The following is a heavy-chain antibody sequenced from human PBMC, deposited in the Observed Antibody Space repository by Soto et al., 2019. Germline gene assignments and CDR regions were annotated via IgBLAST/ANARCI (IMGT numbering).Heavy chain of an antibody. J-gene: IGHJ6*02. Sequence: QVQLQESGPGLVKPSQTLSLTCAVSGDSISSGGHYWSWVRQHPGKGLEWIGYIYNNGPTYFNPTLKSRGTISVDTSKNEFSLKVNSVTAADPAVYYCARDGAVPYGMDVWGHGTAVTVSS. CDR3: ARDGAVPYGMDV. CDR2: IYNNGPT. D-gene: IGHD3-16*01. V-gene: IGHV4-31*11. CDR1: GDSISSGGHY.